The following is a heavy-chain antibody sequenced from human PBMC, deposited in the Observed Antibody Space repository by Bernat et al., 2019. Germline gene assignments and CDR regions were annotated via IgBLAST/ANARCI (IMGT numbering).Heavy chain of an antibody. CDR1: GFTFRDNG. CDR2: IWPYGSNE. D-gene: IGHD1-26*01. Sequence: QVQLVESGGGVVQPGRSLRLSCAASGFTFRDNGMHWVRQAPGKGLEWVAVIWPYGSNENYAGSVQGRFTISRDNSESTLYLQMNSLRAEDSALYYCAREHIVGSTRGFDYWGQGTLVTVSS. J-gene: IGHJ4*02. V-gene: IGHV3-33*01. CDR3: AREHIVGSTRGFDY.